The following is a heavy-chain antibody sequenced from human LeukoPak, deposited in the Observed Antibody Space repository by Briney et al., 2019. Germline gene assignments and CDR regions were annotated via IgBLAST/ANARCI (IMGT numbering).Heavy chain of an antibody. J-gene: IGHJ4*02. CDR3: ARGSPPQNYGDYDTPFDY. Sequence: PGGSLRLSCAASGFTFSDYYMSWIRQAPGKGLEWVSYISSSGSTIYYADSVKGRFTIPRDNAKNSLYLQMNSLRAEDTAVYYCARGSPPQNYGDYDTPFDYWGQGTLVTVSS. V-gene: IGHV3-11*01. CDR1: GFTFSDYY. D-gene: IGHD4-17*01. CDR2: ISSSGSTI.